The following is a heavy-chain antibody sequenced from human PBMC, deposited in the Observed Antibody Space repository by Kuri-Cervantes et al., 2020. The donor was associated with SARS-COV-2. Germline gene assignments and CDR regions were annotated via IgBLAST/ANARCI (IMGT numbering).Heavy chain of an antibody. CDR1: GFTFSGHW. CDR2: IYSGGST. V-gene: IGHV3-53*01. D-gene: IGHD3-9*01. CDR3: AREGLRGGILSGYDH. J-gene: IGHJ4*02. Sequence: GESLKISCAASGFTFSGHWIHWVRQAPGKGLECVSVIYSGGSTYYADSVKGRFTISRDNSKNTLYLQMNSLRAEDTAVYYCAREGLRGGILSGYDHWGQGTLVTVSS.